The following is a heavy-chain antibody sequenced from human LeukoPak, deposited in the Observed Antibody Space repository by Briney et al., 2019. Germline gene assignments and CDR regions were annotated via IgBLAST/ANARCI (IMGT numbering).Heavy chain of an antibody. D-gene: IGHD1-26*01. V-gene: IGHV1-24*01. CDR3: ATSHSGSYSAFDY. CDR2: LDPEDGET. Sequence: ASVKVSCKVSGYTLTELSMHWVRQAPGKGLEWMGGLDPEDGETIYAQKFQGRVTMTEDTSTDTAYMELSSLRSEDTAVYYCATSHSGSYSAFDYWGQGTLVTVSS. J-gene: IGHJ4*02. CDR1: GYTLTELS.